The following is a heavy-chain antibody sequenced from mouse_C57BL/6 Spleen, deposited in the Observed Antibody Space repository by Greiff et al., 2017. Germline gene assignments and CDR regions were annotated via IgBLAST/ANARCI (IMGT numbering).Heavy chain of an antibody. CDR3: AREDGYGAMDY. Sequence: EVKLVESGGGLVKPGGSLKLSCAASGFTFSDYGMHWVRQAPEKGLEWVAYISSGSSTIYYADTVKGRFTISRDNAKNTLFLQMTSLRSEDTAMYYCAREDGYGAMDYWGQGTSVTVSS. D-gene: IGHD2-2*01. J-gene: IGHJ4*01. CDR2: ISSGSSTI. V-gene: IGHV5-17*01. CDR1: GFTFSDYG.